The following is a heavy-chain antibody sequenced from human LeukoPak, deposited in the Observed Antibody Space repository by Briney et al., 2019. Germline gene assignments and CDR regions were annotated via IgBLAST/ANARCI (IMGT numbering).Heavy chain of an antibody. CDR2: IYPADSST. Sequence: GESLRISCKASGYGFSNYWIGCVRQLPGKGPEWVGFIYPADSSTRYSPSFQGQVTISADKSISTAYLQWSSLKASDTAMYYCARRYYHTTEFDPWGQGTPVTVSS. D-gene: IGHD3-10*01. V-gene: IGHV5-51*01. CDR3: ARRYYHTTEFDP. CDR1: GYGFSNYW. J-gene: IGHJ5*02.